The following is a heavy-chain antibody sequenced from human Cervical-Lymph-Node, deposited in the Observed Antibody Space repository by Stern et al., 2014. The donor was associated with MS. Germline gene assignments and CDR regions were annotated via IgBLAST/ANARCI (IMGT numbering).Heavy chain of an antibody. CDR3: ARQRYFDY. CDR1: GYTFTHYW. V-gene: IGHV5-51*01. CDR2: IFPGGSDI. Sequence: EVQLLESGPEVKRPGESLKISCQASGYTFTHYWIRWVRQTPGKGLEWIAIIFPGGSDIRYSPSFQGQVTISAEKSSSTAYLQWNNLKASDTAIYYCARQRYFDYWGQGTLVTVSS. J-gene: IGHJ4*02.